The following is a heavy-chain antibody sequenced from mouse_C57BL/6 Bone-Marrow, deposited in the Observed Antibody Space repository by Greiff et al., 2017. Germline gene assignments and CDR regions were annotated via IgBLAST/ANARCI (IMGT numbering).Heavy chain of an antibody. D-gene: IGHD1-1*01. CDR2: IVPGSGST. CDR3: ASEGGYYGSSWPY. J-gene: IGHJ3*01. Sequence: VQLQQSGAELMKPGASVKLSCKSTGYTFTGYWIEWVKQRPGHGLEWIGEIVPGSGSTNYNEKFKGKGTFTSDTSSNTAYMQLSSLTTEDSAIYYCASEGGYYGSSWPYGGQGTLVTVSA. CDR1: GYTFTGYW. V-gene: IGHV1-9*01.